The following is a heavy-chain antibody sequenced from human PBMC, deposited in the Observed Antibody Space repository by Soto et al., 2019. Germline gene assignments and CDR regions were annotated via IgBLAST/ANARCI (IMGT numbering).Heavy chain of an antibody. CDR1: GGTFSTYA. CDR2: IIPLFGTA. D-gene: IGHD6-19*01. Sequence: QVQLEQSGGEVKQPGSSVRVSCKTSGGTFSTYAINWVRQAPGQGLEWMGAIIPLFGTADYSQKFQGRVTITADESTSTAYMELSSRRFDDTAVYFCARPKGTYSSGYYYFDFWGQRTLVTVSS. CDR3: ARPKGTYSSGYYYFDF. V-gene: IGHV1-69*01. J-gene: IGHJ4*02.